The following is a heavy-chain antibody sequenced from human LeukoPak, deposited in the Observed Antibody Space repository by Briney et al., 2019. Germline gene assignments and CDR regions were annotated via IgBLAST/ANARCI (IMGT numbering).Heavy chain of an antibody. CDR2: ISGRGGDT. Sequence: GGSLRLSCAASGFTFRRSAMTWVRQVPGKGLEWVSTISGRGGDTDYADPVKGRFIISRDSSENTLYLQMHSLGVEDTGVYYCAKGLWASTVGATGIFFDYWGQGIQVTVSS. CDR3: AKGLWASTVGATGIFFDY. CDR1: GFTFRRSA. D-gene: IGHD1-26*01. V-gene: IGHV3-23*01. J-gene: IGHJ4*02.